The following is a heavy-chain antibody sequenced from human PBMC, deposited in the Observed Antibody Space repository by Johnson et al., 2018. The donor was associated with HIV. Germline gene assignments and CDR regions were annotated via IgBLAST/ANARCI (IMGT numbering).Heavy chain of an antibody. CDR1: GFTFSSYA. J-gene: IGHJ3*02. CDR2: ISYDGSNK. CDR3: ARSMTTVTVAFDI. D-gene: IGHD4-17*01. Sequence: QVQLVESGGCVVQPGRSLRLSCAASGFTFSSYAMHWVRQAPGKGLEWVAVISYDGSNKYYADSVKGRFTISRDNSKNTLYLQMNSLRAEDTAVYYCARSMTTVTVAFDIWGQGTMVTVSS. V-gene: IGHV3-30-3*01.